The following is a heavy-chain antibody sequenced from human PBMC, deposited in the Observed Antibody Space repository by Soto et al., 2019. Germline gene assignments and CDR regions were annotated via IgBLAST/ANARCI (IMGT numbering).Heavy chain of an antibody. CDR2: INPNSGGT. Sequence: ASVKVSCKDSGYTFTGYYMPWVRQAPVQGLEWMGWINPNSGGTNYAQKFQGWVTMTRDTSISTAYMELSRLRSDDTAVYYCARSRDYYDSSGYSSYWGQGTLVNVSS. CDR3: ARSRDYYDSSGYSSY. J-gene: IGHJ4*02. D-gene: IGHD3-22*01. CDR1: GYTFTGYY. V-gene: IGHV1-2*04.